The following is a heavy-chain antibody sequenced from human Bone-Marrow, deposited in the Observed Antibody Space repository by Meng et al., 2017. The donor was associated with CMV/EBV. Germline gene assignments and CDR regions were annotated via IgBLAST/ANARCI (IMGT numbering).Heavy chain of an antibody. CDR1: GFTFSSHW. Sequence: SCAASGFTFSSHWMHWVRQAPGKGLVWVSRINSDGSRTSYADSVKGRFTISRDNAKNTLYLQMNSLRAEDTAVYYCARGGYDYYGMDVWGQGTTVTVSS. J-gene: IGHJ6*02. CDR3: ARGGYDYYGMDV. CDR2: INSDGSRT. V-gene: IGHV3-74*01.